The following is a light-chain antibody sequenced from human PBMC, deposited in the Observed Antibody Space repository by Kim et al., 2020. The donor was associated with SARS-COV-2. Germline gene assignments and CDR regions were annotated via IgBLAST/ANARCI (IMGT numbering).Light chain of an antibody. CDR2: RNR. Sequence: PWPRSTLSCSGTPSNLGSYFVFWSPQPPATARQLLLYRNRLRPSRVPDLFSGSKSGTSASLAISGLRSEDEADYYCAAWDDSLSVVFGGGTQLTVL. V-gene: IGLV1-47*01. J-gene: IGLJ2*01. CDR3: AAWDDSLSVV. CDR1: PSNLGSYF.